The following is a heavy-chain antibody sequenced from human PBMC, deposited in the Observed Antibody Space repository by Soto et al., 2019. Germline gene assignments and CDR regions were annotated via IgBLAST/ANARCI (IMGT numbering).Heavy chain of an antibody. CDR3: ARHQHVPSLYYFDY. CDR1: GYSFTSYW. CDR2: IDPSDSYT. Sequence: LKISCKGSGYSFTSYWISWVRQMPGKGLEWMGRIDPSDSYTNYSPSFQGHVTISADKSISTTYLQWSSLKASDTAMYYCARHQHVPSLYYFDYWGQGTLVTVSS. V-gene: IGHV5-10-1*01. J-gene: IGHJ4*02.